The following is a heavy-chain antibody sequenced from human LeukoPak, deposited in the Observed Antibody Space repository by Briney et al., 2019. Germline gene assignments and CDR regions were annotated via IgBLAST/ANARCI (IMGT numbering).Heavy chain of an antibody. V-gene: IGHV4-39*01. J-gene: IGHJ4*02. CDR1: GDSISNRNYY. Sequence: SETLSLTCTVSGDSISNRNYYWGWIRQPPGEGLAWIGSIYYRGSSYYNPSLRSRVTIYVDTSKNQFSLKLSFVTAADTAVYYCARLGLVGPYSSSAYYFDYWGQGALVTVSS. CDR3: ARLGLVGPYSSSAYYFDY. D-gene: IGHD6-6*01. CDR2: IYYRGSS.